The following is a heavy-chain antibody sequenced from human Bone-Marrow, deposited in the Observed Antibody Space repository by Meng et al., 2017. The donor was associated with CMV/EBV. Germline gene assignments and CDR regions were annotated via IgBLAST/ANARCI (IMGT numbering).Heavy chain of an antibody. CDR2: IIPIFGTA. V-gene: IGHV1-69*05. D-gene: IGHD3-10*01. J-gene: IGHJ6*02. CDR1: GGTFSSYA. Sequence: SVKVSCKASGGTFSSYAISWVRQAPGQGLEWMGGIIPIFGTANYAQKFQGRVTITTDESTSTAYMELSSLRSEDTAVYYCARDGSGSYYNKFAQGGSYGMDVWGQGTTVIVSS. CDR3: ARDGSGSYYNKFAQGGSYGMDV.